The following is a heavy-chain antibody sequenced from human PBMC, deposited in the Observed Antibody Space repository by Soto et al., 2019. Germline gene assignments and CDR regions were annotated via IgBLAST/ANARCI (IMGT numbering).Heavy chain of an antibody. CDR2: INAGNGNT. V-gene: IGHV1-3*01. Sequence: GASVKVSCKASGYTFTSYAMHWVRQAPGQRLEWMGWINAGNGNTKYSQKFQGRVTITRDTSASTAYMELSSLRSEDTAVYYCAGDDVVVPAAMPSAFDIWGQGTMVTVSS. D-gene: IGHD2-2*01. CDR3: AGDDVVVPAAMPSAFDI. CDR1: GYTFTSYA. J-gene: IGHJ3*02.